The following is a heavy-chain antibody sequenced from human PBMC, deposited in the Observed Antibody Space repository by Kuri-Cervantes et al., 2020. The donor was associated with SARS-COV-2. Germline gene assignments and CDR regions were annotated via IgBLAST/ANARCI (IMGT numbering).Heavy chain of an antibody. CDR3: ARAAVKGVRHAEYFQH. V-gene: IGHV3-30-3*01. Sequence: GGSLRLSCAASGFTFSSYAMHWVRQAPGKGLEWVAVISYDGSNRYYADSVKGRFTISRDNSKNTLYLQMNSLRAEDTAMCYCARAAVKGVRHAEYFQHWGQGTLVTVSS. CDR2: ISYDGSNR. D-gene: IGHD2-8*01. CDR1: GFTFSSYA. J-gene: IGHJ1*01.